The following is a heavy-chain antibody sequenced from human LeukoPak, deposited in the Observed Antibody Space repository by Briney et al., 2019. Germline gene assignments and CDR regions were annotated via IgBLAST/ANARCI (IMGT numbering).Heavy chain of an antibody. D-gene: IGHD6-19*01. CDR2: ISYDGSNK. CDR1: GFTFSSYG. J-gene: IGHJ4*02. Sequence: GGSLRLSCAASGFTFSSYGMHWVRQAPGKGLEWVAVISYDGSNKYYADSVKGRFTISRDNSKNTLYLQMNSLRAEDTAVYYCAKDNSSGRTYFDYWGQGTLVTVS. CDR3: AKDNSSGRTYFDY. V-gene: IGHV3-30*18.